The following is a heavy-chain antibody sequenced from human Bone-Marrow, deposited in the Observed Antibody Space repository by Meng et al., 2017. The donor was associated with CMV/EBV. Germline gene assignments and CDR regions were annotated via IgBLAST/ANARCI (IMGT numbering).Heavy chain of an antibody. CDR3: ARDRGRLTFDY. CDR1: GFTFTSFW. V-gene: IGHV3-7*01. Sequence: GESLKISCAASGFTFTSFWMNWVRQAPGKGLEWVANIKQDGSEKYYVDSVKGRFTISRDNAKNSLYLQMNSLRAEDTAVYYCARDRGRLTFDYWGQGHLVTVSS. CDR2: IKQDGSEK. J-gene: IGHJ4*02. D-gene: IGHD1-26*01.